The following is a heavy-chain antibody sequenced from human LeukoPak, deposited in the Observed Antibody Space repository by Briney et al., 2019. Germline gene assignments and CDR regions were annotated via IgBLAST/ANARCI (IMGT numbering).Heavy chain of an antibody. V-gene: IGHV4-34*01. CDR3: ARGPNRIAARPIDY. CDR2: INHSGST. D-gene: IGHD6-6*01. J-gene: IGHJ4*02. CDR1: GGSFSGYY. Sequence: PSETLSLTCPVYGGSFSGYYWSWIRQPPGKGLEWIGEINHSGSTNYNPPLKSRVTISVDTSKNQFSLKLSSVTAADTAVYYCARGPNRIAARPIDYWGQGTLVTVSS.